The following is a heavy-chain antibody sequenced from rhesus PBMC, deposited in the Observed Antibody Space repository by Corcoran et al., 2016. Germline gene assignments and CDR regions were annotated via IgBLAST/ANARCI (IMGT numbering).Heavy chain of an antibody. D-gene: IGHD3-16*01. CDR3: AKLLDYRGKMRDYGLDS. CDR2: IAPSDSDT. Sequence: EVQLVQSGAEVKRPGESLKISCKTSGYSFTSYWISWVRQMPGKGLEWMGAIAPSDSDTRYSPSLPGQVTNSADKSSSTTQLQWSRLKASDSATYYCAKLLDYRGKMRDYGLDSWGQGVVVTVSS. V-gene: IGHV5-2*01. CDR1: GYSFTSYW. J-gene: IGHJ6*01.